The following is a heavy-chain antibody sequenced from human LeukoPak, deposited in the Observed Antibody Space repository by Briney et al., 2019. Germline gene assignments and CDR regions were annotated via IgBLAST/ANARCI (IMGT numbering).Heavy chain of an antibody. Sequence: GSSVKVSGKASGGTCSSYAISWVRQAPGQGLEWMGGIIPIFGTANYAQKFQGRVTITTDESTSTAYMELSSLRSEDTAVYYCARAQPIVPAAMGWFDPWGQGTLVTVSS. D-gene: IGHD2-2*01. CDR1: GGTCSSYA. CDR2: IIPIFGTA. V-gene: IGHV1-69*05. CDR3: ARAQPIVPAAMGWFDP. J-gene: IGHJ5*02.